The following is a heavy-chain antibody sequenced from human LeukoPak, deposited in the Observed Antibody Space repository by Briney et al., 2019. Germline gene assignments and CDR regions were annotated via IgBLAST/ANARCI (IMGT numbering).Heavy chain of an antibody. CDR2: ISYDGSNK. J-gene: IGHJ4*02. V-gene: IGHV3-30*03. D-gene: IGHD3/OR15-3a*01. Sequence: GGSLRLSCAASGFTFSSYGMHWVRQAPGKGLEWVAVISYDGSNKYYADSVKGRFTISRDNSKNTLYLQMNSLRAEDTAVYYCARGSTWTDYWGQGTLVTVSS. CDR1: GFTFSSYG. CDR3: ARGSTWTDY.